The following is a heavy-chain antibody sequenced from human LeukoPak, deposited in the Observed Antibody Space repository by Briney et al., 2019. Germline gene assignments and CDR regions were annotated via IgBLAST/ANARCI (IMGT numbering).Heavy chain of an antibody. CDR1: GYSISSVYY. CDR3: ASRLPRRDYYDSSGYYYDY. J-gene: IGHJ4*02. D-gene: IGHD3-22*01. V-gene: IGHV4-38-2*01. CDR2: IYHSGST. Sequence: SETLSLTCAVSGYSISSVYYWGCIRQPPGKGLEWIGSIYHSGSTYYNPSLKSRVTISVDTSKNQFSLKLSSVTAAGTAEYYCASRLPRRDYYDSSGYYYDYRGQGTLVTVSS.